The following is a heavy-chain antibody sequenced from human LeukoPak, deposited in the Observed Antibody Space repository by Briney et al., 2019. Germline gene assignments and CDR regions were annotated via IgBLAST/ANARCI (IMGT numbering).Heavy chain of an antibody. CDR1: GGSMSSSSYY. V-gene: IGHV4-39*01. J-gene: IGHJ4*02. D-gene: IGHD1-14*01. CDR2: IYYSGST. Sequence: PSETLSLTRTVSGGSMSSSSYYWGWIRQPPGKGLEWIGSIYYSGSTYYNPSLKSRVTISVDTSKNQFSLKLSSVTAADTAVYYCARTYNTYYFDYWGQGTLVTVSS. CDR3: ARTYNTYYFDY.